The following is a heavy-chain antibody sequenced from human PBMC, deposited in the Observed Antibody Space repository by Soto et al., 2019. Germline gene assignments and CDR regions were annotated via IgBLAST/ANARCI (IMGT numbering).Heavy chain of an antibody. CDR1: GGSVSSGAYY. CDR3: ARARLRAVYAFDI. Sequence: TLSLTCTVPGGSVSSGAYYWTWIRQRPGKGLEWIGYIDYSGRTYYSSSLKSRLSISLDTSKNQFSLRLSSVTAADTAMYYCARARLRAVYAFDIWGQGTMVTVSS. V-gene: IGHV4-31*03. J-gene: IGHJ3*02. D-gene: IGHD5-12*01. CDR2: IDYSGRT.